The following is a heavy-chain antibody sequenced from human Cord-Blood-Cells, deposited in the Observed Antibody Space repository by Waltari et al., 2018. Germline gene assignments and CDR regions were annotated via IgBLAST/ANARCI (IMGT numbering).Heavy chain of an antibody. V-gene: IGHV4-34*01. J-gene: IGHJ6*02. D-gene: IGHD3-3*01. CDR2: INHSGST. Sequence: QVQLQQWGAGLLKPSETLSLTCAVYGGSFSGYYWSWIRQPPGKGLEWIGEINHSGSTNYNPSLKSRVTISVDTSKNQFSLKLSSVTAADTAVYYCARYSYDFWSGFSIRYYGMDVWGQGTTVTVSS. CDR1: GGSFSGYY. CDR3: ARYSYDFWSGFSIRYYGMDV.